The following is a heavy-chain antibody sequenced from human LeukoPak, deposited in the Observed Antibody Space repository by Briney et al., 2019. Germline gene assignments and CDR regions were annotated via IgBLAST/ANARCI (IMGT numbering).Heavy chain of an antibody. Sequence: GGSLRLSCAASGFTFSSYSMNWVRQAPGKGLEWVSSISSSSSYMYYADSVKGRFTISRDNAKNSLYLQMNSLRAEDTAVYYCARGYAPGWFDPWGQGTLVTVSS. D-gene: IGHD1-1*01. CDR2: ISSSSSYM. CDR1: GFTFSSYS. V-gene: IGHV3-21*01. J-gene: IGHJ5*02. CDR3: ARGYAPGWFDP.